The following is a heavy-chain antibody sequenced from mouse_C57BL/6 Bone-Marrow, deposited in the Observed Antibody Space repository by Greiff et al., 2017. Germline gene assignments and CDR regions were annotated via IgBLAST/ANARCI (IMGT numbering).Heavy chain of an antibody. J-gene: IGHJ3*01. CDR1: GYTFTSYW. Sequence: QVQLQQPGAELVKPGASVKMSCKASGYTFTSYWITWVKQRPGQGLEWIGDIYPGSGSTNYNEKFKSKATLTVDTSSSTAYMQLSSLTSEDSAVYYGARKATVVGGVFAYWGQGTLVTVSA. CDR2: IYPGSGST. CDR3: ARKATVVGGVFAY. V-gene: IGHV1-55*01. D-gene: IGHD1-1*01.